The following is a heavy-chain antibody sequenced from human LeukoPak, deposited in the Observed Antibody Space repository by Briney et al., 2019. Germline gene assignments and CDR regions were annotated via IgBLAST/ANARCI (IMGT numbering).Heavy chain of an antibody. CDR3: ARVRGPYSSGWYYFDY. CDR1: GFTFSSYW. J-gene: IGHJ4*02. Sequence: PGGSLRLSCADSGFTFSSYWMSWVRQAPGKGLEWVANIKQDGSEKYYVDSVKGRFTISRDNAKNSLYLQMNSLRAEDTAVYYCARVRGPYSSGWYYFDYWGQGTLVTVSS. V-gene: IGHV3-7*05. CDR2: IKQDGSEK. D-gene: IGHD6-19*01.